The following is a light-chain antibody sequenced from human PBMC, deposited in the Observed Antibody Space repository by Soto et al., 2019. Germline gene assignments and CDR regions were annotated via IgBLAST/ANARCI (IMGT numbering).Light chain of an antibody. V-gene: IGLV2-14*01. CDR1: SSDXGGYNY. Sequence: QSVLTQPASVSGSPGQSITISCTGTSSDXGGYNYVSWYQQHPGKAPKLMIYEVSNRPSRVSNRFSGSKSGNTASLTISGLQAEDEADYYCSSYTSSSTPIVFGTGTKLTVL. J-gene: IGLJ1*01. CDR2: EVS. CDR3: SSYTSSSTPIV.